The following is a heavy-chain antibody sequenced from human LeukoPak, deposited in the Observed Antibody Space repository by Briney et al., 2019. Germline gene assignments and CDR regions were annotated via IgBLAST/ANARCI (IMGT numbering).Heavy chain of an antibody. D-gene: IGHD6-19*01. CDR1: GGSISSYY. CDR3: ARVKAVAGSFDY. CDR2: ISYSGST. Sequence: SETLSLTCTVSGGSISSYYWSWIRQPPGKGLEWVGYISYSGSTTYNPSLKNRVTISVDTSKNQFSLKLSPVTAADTAVYYCARVKAVAGSFDYWGQGTLVTVSS. J-gene: IGHJ4*02. V-gene: IGHV4-59*08.